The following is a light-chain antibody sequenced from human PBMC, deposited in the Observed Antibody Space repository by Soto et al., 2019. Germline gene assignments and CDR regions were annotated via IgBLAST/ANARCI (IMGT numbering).Light chain of an antibody. CDR1: QSVSSSS. CDR3: QQYGTSRPT. Sequence: EIVLTQSPGTLSLSPGERATLSCRASQSVSSSSLAWYQQKPGQAPRLLIYNTSSRPTGVPDRFSGSGSETDSTLILSRLEPEDCPLYYCQQYGTSRPTFGQGTKVEIK. V-gene: IGKV3-20*01. J-gene: IGKJ1*01. CDR2: NTS.